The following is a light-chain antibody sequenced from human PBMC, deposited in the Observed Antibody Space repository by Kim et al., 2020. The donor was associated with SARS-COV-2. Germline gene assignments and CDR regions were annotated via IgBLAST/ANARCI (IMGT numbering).Light chain of an antibody. Sequence: EIVLTQSPGTLSLSPGERATLSCRASQSVSSSYLAWYQQKPGQAPRLLIYGASSRATGIPGRFSGSGSGTDFTLTISRLEAEDFAVYYWQQYGSSLYTFGQGTKLEI. CDR3: QQYGSSLYT. J-gene: IGKJ2*01. CDR2: GAS. V-gene: IGKV3-20*01. CDR1: QSVSSSY.